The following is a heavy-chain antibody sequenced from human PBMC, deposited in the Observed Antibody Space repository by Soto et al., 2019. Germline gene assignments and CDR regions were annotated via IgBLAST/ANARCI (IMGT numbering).Heavy chain of an antibody. V-gene: IGHV1-18*01. D-gene: IGHD5-18*01. CDR2: ISADNGNT. J-gene: IGHJ5*02. CDR3: ARAWGYSYGFEP. CDR1: GYTFTSYG. Sequence: QVQLVQSGAEVKKPGASVKVSCKASGYTFTSYGISWVRQAPGQGLEWMGWISADNGNTNYAQKLQGSVTMTTETSTSTADMELRSLRSDDTAVYYCARAWGYSYGFEPWGQGTLVTVSS.